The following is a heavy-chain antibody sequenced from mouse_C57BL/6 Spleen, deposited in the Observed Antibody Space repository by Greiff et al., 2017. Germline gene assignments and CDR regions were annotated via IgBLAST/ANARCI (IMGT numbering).Heavy chain of an antibody. J-gene: IGHJ1*03. D-gene: IGHD1-1*01. CDR2: IDPENGDT. CDR3: SLITTVVHFDV. Sequence: EVKLMESGAELVRPGASVKSSCTASGFNIQDDYMHWVKQRPEQGLEWIGWIDPENGDTEYASKVQGKATIAADTSSNTAYLQLSSLTSEDTAVYYCSLITTVVHFDVWGTGTTVTVSS. V-gene: IGHV14-4*01. CDR1: GFNIQDDY.